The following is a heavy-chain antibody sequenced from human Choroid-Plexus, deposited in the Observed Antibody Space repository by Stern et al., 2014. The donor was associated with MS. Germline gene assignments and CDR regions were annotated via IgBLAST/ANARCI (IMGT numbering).Heavy chain of an antibody. V-gene: IGHV3-30*18. CDR1: GFTFGSCA. J-gene: IGHJ5*02. CDR2: VSHDGSYK. D-gene: IGHD2/OR15-2a*01. Sequence: QVQLVQSGGGVVQPGRPLRLSCVASGFTFGSCAMHWVRQAPGKGLEWVGGVSHDGSYKYYADSVKGRFTIYRDNSQNTLYMQMSSLRPEDTAVYYCAKDRQYLTYFFDHWGQGSLVTVSS. CDR3: AKDRQYLTYFFDH.